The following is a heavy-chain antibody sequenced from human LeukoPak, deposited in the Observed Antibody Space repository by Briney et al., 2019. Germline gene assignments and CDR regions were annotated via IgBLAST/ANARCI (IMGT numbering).Heavy chain of an antibody. Sequence: SETLSLTCTVSGGSISSYYWSWIRQPPGKGLEWIGYIYYSGSTNYNPSLKSRVTISVDTSKNQFSLKLSSVTAADTAVYYCARHPFATPFDHWGRGTLVTVSS. D-gene: IGHD2-15*01. J-gene: IGHJ4*02. CDR1: GGSISSYY. CDR2: IYYSGST. V-gene: IGHV4-59*08. CDR3: ARHPFATPFDH.